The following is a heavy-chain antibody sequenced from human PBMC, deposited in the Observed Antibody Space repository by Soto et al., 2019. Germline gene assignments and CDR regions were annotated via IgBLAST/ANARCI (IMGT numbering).Heavy chain of an antibody. V-gene: IGHV4-4*07. CDR1: GASIGDNY. CDR3: ARKGNNGGWFDP. D-gene: IGHD2-8*01. J-gene: IGHJ5*02. Sequence: QVHLQESGPGLVKPSETLSLTCSVSGASIGDNYWSWIRQPAGKRLEYIGRIYNSGSTIYNPSLKSRVTMSVDTSKNQFSLKLTSVTAADTAVYYCARKGNNGGWFDPWGQGTLVTVSS. CDR2: IYNSGST.